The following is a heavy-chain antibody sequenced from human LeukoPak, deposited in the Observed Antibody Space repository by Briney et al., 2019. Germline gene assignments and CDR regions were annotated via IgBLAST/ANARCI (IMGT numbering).Heavy chain of an antibody. Sequence: PSETLSLTCAVYGGSFSSYYWSWIRQPPGKGLEWIGYIYYSGSTNYNPSLKSRVTISVDTSKNQFSLKLSSVTAADTAVYYCARRRGYSYDNWYFDLWGRGTLVTVSS. CDR1: GGSFSSYY. D-gene: IGHD5-18*01. CDR3: ARRRGYSYDNWYFDL. V-gene: IGHV4-59*08. CDR2: IYYSGST. J-gene: IGHJ2*01.